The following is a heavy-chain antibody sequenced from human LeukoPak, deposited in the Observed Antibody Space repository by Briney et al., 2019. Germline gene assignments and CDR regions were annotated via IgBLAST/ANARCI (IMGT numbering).Heavy chain of an antibody. Sequence: GGSLRLSCSASAFTVSNFGMGWVRQTPGKGLGWVSSIGDTGASTYYADYVRGRFTISRDNSKKTLYLQMNSLRVEDSALYYCAKRVPYSSSWPCFDYWGQGALVTVSS. CDR3: AKRVPYSSSWPCFDY. D-gene: IGHD6-13*01. CDR2: IGDTGAST. CDR1: AFTVSNFG. V-gene: IGHV3-23*01. J-gene: IGHJ4*02.